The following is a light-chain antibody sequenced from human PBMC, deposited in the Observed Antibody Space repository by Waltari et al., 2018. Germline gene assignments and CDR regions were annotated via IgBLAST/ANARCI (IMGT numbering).Light chain of an antibody. V-gene: IGKV4-1*01. CDR3: HQYYSVPFT. J-gene: IGKJ3*01. CDR1: QSVLYSSDNKNY. Sequence: DIVMTQSPDSLAVSLGERATINCKSSQSVLYSSDNKNYLAWYQQKPGQPPKLIIYWASTRESGVPDRFSGSGSGTDFTLTISSLQAEDVAVYYCHQYYSVPFTFGPGTKVDIK. CDR2: WAS.